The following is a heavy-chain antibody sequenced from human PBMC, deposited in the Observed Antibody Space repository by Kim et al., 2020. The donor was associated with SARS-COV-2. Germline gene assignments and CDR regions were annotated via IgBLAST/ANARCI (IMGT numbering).Heavy chain of an antibody. V-gene: IGHV1-46*01. D-gene: IGHD3-9*01. J-gene: IGHJ6*02. CDR2: INPSGGST. Sequence: ASVKVSCKASGYTFTSYYMHWVRQAPGQGLEWMGIINPSGGSTSYAQKFQGRVTMTRDTSTSTVYMELSSLRSEDTAVYYCARDPLQRTLRYFDWPPPPYYGMDVWGQGTTVTVSS. CDR3: ARDPLQRTLRYFDWPPPPYYGMDV. CDR1: GYTFTSYY.